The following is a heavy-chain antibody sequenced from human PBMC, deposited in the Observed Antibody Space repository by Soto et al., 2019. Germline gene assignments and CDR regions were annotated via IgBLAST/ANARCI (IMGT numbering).Heavy chain of an antibody. CDR2: IYYSGST. CDR1: GGPISSGGYY. D-gene: IGHD5-18*01. V-gene: IGHV4-31*03. CDR3: ARDQRGYSYGYGYFDY. Sequence: LYRNCTVSGGPISSGGYYWSWIRQHPGKGLEWIGYIYYSGSTYYNPSLKSRVTISVDTSKNQFSLKLSSVAAADTAVYYCARDQRGYSYGYGYFDYWVQGTLVTVSS. J-gene: IGHJ4*02.